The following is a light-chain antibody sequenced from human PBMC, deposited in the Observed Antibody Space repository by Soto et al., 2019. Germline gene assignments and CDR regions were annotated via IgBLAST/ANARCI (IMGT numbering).Light chain of an antibody. Sequence: EIVLTQSSGTLSSSPGERATLSCRASQSVVANYLAWYQQNPGQAPRLLIYGASKRATGIPDRFSGSGSGTDFTLAISRLEYEDFAVYYCQQYGTSPYTFGGGTRVDIK. J-gene: IGKJ4*01. CDR3: QQYGTSPYT. CDR1: QSVVANY. V-gene: IGKV3-20*01. CDR2: GAS.